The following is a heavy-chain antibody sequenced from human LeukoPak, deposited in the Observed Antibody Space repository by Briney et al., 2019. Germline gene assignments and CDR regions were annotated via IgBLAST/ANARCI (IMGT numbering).Heavy chain of an antibody. J-gene: IGHJ1*01. Sequence: GGSLRLSCAASGFTFSSYWMNWVRQAPGKGLEWVANIKQDGSEKYLVDSVKGRFTISRDNSKNTLYLQMNSLRAEDTAVYYCAKKVVVGATSPYSDFQDWGQGTLVTVSS. CDR2: IKQDGSEK. V-gene: IGHV3-7*03. CDR1: GFTFSSYW. D-gene: IGHD1-26*01. CDR3: AKKVVVGATSPYSDFQD.